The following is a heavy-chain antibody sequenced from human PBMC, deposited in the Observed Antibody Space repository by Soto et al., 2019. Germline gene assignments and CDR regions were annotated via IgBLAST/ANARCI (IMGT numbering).Heavy chain of an antibody. D-gene: IGHD5-12*01. CDR3: AKGSGGGYDFYYYYMDV. CDR1: GFTFDDYA. V-gene: IGHV3-9*01. J-gene: IGHJ6*03. Sequence: SLRLSCAASGFTFDDYALPWVRQAPGKGLEWVSGISWNSGSIGYADSVKGRFTISRDNAKNSLYLQMNSLRAEDTALYYCAKGSGGGYDFYYYYMDVWGKGTTVTVS. CDR2: ISWNSGSI.